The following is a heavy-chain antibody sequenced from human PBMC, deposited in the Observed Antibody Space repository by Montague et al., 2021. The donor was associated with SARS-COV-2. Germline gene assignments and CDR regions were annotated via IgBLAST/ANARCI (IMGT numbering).Heavy chain of an antibody. V-gene: IGHV6-1*01. J-gene: IGHJ3*02. CDR3: ARTTTRMLYPENAFDI. CDR2: TYYRSKWYH. D-gene: IGHD2-15*01. CDR1: GDSVSSNTAT. Sequence: CAISGDSVSSNTATWNWIRQSPSRGLEWLGRTYYRSKWYHDYAISLKSRITINPDTSKNQFSLQLSSMAPEDTAVFYCARTTTRMLYPENAFDIWGQGTMVTVS.